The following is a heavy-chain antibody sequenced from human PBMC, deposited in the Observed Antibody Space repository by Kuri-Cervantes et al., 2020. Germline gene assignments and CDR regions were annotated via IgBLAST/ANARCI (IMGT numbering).Heavy chain of an antibody. CDR2: ISTYNDDR. V-gene: IGHV1-18*01. Sequence: ASVKVSCKASGGTFSSYAISWVRQAPGQGLEWMGWISTYNDDRTYAQKIQGRVTMTTDTSTSTAYMELSSLRSVDTAVYYCARDSDSSFDYWGQGTLVTVSS. J-gene: IGHJ4*02. CDR3: ARDSDSSFDY. D-gene: IGHD5-18*01. CDR1: GGTFSSYA.